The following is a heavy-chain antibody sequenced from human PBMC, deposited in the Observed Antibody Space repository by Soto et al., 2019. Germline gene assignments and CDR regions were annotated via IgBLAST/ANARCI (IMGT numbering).Heavy chain of an antibody. CDR3: ARESSIRGLVYVSNRLDP. V-gene: IGHV4-59*11. CDR1: GGSITNHY. J-gene: IGHJ5*02. D-gene: IGHD3-10*01. Sequence: QVHLQESGPGLVKPSETLSLTCTVSGGSITNHYWSWIRQPPGKGLEWIGYVDVRGSTNYSPSLKSRVTMSAAPSGHRFSLSLNSVPAADTAVYYCARESSIRGLVYVSNRLDPWGQGTLVTVSS. CDR2: VDVRGST.